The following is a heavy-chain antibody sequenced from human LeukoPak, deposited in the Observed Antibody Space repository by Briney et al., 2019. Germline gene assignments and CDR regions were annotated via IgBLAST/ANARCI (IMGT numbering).Heavy chain of an antibody. Sequence: SETLSLTCIVSGGSISSYYWSWIRQPAGKGLEWIGRMYSSGSTNYNPSLKSRVTMSVDTSKNQFSLNLSSVTAADTAVYYCARDDADNSGYLNSYYYYMDVWGKGTTVTVSS. CDR2: MYSSGST. CDR1: GGSISSYY. J-gene: IGHJ6*03. V-gene: IGHV4-4*07. CDR3: ARDDADNSGYLNSYYYYMDV. D-gene: IGHD3-22*01.